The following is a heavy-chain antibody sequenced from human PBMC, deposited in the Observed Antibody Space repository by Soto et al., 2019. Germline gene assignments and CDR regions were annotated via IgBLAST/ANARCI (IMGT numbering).Heavy chain of an antibody. CDR2: ISGSGGST. CDR3: AKAQSVVVETAFGLDPFDL. CDR1: GVTCSSYA. D-gene: IGHD2-21*02. V-gene: IGHV3-23*01. Sequence: PGRSLRLSCAASGVTCSSYAMSWVRQAPGKGLEWVSAISGSGGSTYYADSVQGRFSITRDNSENTVYLQMNRLRAEDTAVYYCAKAQSVVVETAFGLDPFDLWGQGTIVTVSS. J-gene: IGHJ3*01.